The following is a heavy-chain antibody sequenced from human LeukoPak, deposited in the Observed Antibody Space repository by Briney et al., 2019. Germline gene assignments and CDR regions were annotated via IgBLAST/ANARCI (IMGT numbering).Heavy chain of an antibody. CDR2: INPNSGGT. Sequence: GASVKVSCKASGYTLTGYYMHWVRQAPGQGLEWMGWINPNSGGTNYAQKFQGRVTMTRDTSTTTDYMELSSLRSEDTAIYYRARIRDGYNDAYDLWGQGTVVTVPS. J-gene: IGHJ3*01. CDR1: GYTLTGYY. D-gene: IGHD5-24*01. V-gene: IGHV1-2*02. CDR3: ARIRDGYNDAYDL.